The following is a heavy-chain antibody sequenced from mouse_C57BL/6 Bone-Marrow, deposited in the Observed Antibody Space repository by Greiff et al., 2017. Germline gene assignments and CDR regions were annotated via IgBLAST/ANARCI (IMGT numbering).Heavy chain of an antibody. J-gene: IGHJ1*03. V-gene: IGHV5-4*01. CDR2: ISDGGSYT. Sequence: EVHLVESGGGLVKPGGSLKLSCAASGFTFSSYAMSWVRQTPEKRLEWVATISDGGSYTYYPDNVKGRFTISRDNAKNNLYLQMSHLKSEDTAMYYCARMCYWYFDVWGTETTVTVSS. CDR3: ARMCYWYFDV. CDR1: GFTFSSYA.